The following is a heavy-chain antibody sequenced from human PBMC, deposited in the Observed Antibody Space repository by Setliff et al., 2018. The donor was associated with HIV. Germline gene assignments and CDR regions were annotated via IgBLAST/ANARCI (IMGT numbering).Heavy chain of an antibody. Sequence: GGSLRLSCAASGFTFSNSWMNWVRHTPGKGLEWVAHIDSNGESIYYADSVRGRFSISRDNGRNSLYLQMNSLTDEDTAVYYCAREGSSGYTCWFDHWGQGTLVTVSS. D-gene: IGHD3-22*01. J-gene: IGHJ5*02. CDR2: IDSNGESI. V-gene: IGHV3-48*02. CDR1: GFTFSNSW. CDR3: AREGSSGYTCWFDH.